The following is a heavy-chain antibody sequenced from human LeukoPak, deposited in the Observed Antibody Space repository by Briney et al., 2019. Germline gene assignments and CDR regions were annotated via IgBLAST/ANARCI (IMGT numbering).Heavy chain of an antibody. CDR2: ISYDGSNK. Sequence: GGSLRLSCAASGFTFSSYAMHWVRQAPGKGLELVAVISYDGSNKYYADSVKGRFTISRDNSKNTLYLQMNSLRAEDTAVYYCARGSYSTVPELFDYWGQGTLVTVSS. V-gene: IGHV3-30*04. D-gene: IGHD4-11*01. J-gene: IGHJ4*02. CDR3: ARGSYSTVPELFDY. CDR1: GFTFSSYA.